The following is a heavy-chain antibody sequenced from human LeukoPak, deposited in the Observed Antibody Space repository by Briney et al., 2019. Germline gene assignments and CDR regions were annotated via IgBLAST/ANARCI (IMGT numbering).Heavy chain of an antibody. V-gene: IGHV3-20*04. D-gene: IGHD3-10*01. CDR2: INWNGGST. CDR3: ARGAGGSGSGDFDY. J-gene: IGHJ4*02. CDR1: GFTFDDYG. Sequence: PGGSLRLSCAASGFTFDDYGMSWVRQAPGEGLEWVFGINWNGGSTGYADSVKGRFTISRDNAKNSLYLQMNSLRAEDTALYYCARGAGGSGSGDFDYWGQGTLVTVSS.